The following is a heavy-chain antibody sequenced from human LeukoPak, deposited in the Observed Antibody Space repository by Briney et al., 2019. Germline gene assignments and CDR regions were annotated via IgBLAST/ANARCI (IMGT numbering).Heavy chain of an antibody. Sequence: ETLSLTCTVSGGSVSSGSYYWGWIRQAPGKGLEWVSAISNNGGYTYYADSVQGRFTISRDNSKSTLCLQMNSLRAEDTAVYYCAKQLGYCSDGSCYFPHWGQGTLVTVSS. CDR3: AKQLGYCSDGSCYFPH. CDR1: GGSVSSGSYY. V-gene: IGHV3-23*01. CDR2: ISNNGGYT. D-gene: IGHD2-15*01. J-gene: IGHJ1*01.